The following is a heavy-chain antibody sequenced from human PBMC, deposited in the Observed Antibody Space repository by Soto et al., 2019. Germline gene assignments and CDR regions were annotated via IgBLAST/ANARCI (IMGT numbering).Heavy chain of an antibody. CDR1: GGSISSYY. CDR2: IYYRGST. J-gene: IGHJ4*02. Sequence: SETLSLTCTVSGGSISSYYWSWIRQPPGKGLEWIGYIYYRGSTNYNPSLKSRVTISVDTSKNQFSLKLSSVTAADTAVYYCARDHGDYVVRRHYIDYWGQGTLVTVSS. CDR3: ARDHGDYVVRRHYIDY. V-gene: IGHV4-59*01. D-gene: IGHD4-17*01.